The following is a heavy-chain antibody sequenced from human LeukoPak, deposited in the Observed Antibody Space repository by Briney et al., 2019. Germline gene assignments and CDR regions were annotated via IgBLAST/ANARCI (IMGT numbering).Heavy chain of an antibody. CDR2: IYYSGST. J-gene: IGHJ4*02. CDR3: ARNASDSGTSYFDY. Sequence: SETLSLTCTVSGGSISSGTYYWGWIRQPPGKGLEWIRSIYYSGSTSYNPSLKRRVPISVDTSKNQFSLKLDSVTAADTAGYYCARNASDSGTSYFDYWGQGTLVTVSS. CDR1: GGSISSGTYY. D-gene: IGHD1-26*01. V-gene: IGHV4-39*01.